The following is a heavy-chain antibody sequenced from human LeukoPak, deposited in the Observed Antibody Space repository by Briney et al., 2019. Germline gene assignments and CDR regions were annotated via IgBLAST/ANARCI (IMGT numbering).Heavy chain of an antibody. CDR3: ARHGYCSSTTCYAGGPFDP. CDR2: FFYGGST. J-gene: IGHJ5*02. Sequence: SETLSLTCTVSGGSISSSSYYWGWIRQPPGKGLEWSGSFFYGGSTYYNPSLKSRVTISVDTSKNQFSLTLRSVTAADTAVYYCARHGYCSSTTCYAGGPFDPWGQGTLVTVSS. V-gene: IGHV4-39*01. CDR1: GGSISSSSYY. D-gene: IGHD2-2*03.